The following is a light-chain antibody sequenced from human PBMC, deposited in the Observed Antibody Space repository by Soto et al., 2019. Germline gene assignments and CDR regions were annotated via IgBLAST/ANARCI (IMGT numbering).Light chain of an antibody. J-gene: IGKJ2*01. CDR1: QSVRDGY. Sequence: LVLTQSPGTLSLSPGERATLSCRASQSVRDGYLAWYQQKPGQAPRLLMYGASFRAAGIPDRFSGGGSGTDFTLTISRLEPEDFAVYYCQQYGSLYTFGQGTKLEI. CDR2: GAS. CDR3: QQYGSLYT. V-gene: IGKV3-20*01.